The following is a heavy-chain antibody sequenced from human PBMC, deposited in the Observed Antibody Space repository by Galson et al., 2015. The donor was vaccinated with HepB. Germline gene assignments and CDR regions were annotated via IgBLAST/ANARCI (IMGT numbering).Heavy chain of an antibody. J-gene: IGHJ4*02. CDR2: SSYDGSYN. V-gene: IGHV3-30*03. D-gene: IGHD3-3*01. Sequence: SLRLSCAASGFIFSNFVMNWVRQAPGKGLEWVAVSSYDGSYNYLADSVKGRFTISRDSSKNTLFLHMRGLRSEDTAVYYCARSFQSGLLGPNWRTFDYWGQGALVTVSS. CDR3: ARSFQSGLLGPNWRTFDY. CDR1: GFIFSNFV.